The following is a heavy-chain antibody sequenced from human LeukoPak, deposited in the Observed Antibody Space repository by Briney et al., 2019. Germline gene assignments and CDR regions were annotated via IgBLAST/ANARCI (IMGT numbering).Heavy chain of an antibody. D-gene: IGHD3-9*01. CDR3: ATELLTDPDPGFDY. V-gene: IGHV1-24*01. CDR1: GYTLTELS. Sequence: TSVKVSCKVSGYTLTELSMDCVRQAPGEGREWIGGFDPEDGETIYAQKFQGRVTMTEDTSTDTAYMELSSLRSEDTAVYYCATELLTDPDPGFDYWGQGTLVTVSS. J-gene: IGHJ4*02. CDR2: FDPEDGET.